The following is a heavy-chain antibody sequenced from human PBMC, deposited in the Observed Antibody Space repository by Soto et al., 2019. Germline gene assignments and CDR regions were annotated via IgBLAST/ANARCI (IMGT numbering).Heavy chain of an antibody. CDR3: ARYGDYESMRYYYYGMDV. CDR2: IIPIFGTA. V-gene: IGHV1-69*01. D-gene: IGHD4-17*01. Sequence: QAPGQGLEWMGGIIPIFGTANYAQKFQGRVTITADESTSTAYMELSSLRSEDTAVYYCARYGDYESMRYYYYGMDVCSQGTTVTVSS. J-gene: IGHJ6*02.